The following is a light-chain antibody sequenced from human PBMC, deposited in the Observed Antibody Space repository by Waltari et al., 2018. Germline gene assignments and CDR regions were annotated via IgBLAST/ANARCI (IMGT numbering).Light chain of an antibody. V-gene: IGKV1-39*01. CDR1: QTISTY. CDR3: QQSYNTPWT. CDR2: SVS. J-gene: IGKJ1*01. Sequence: DIQMTQSPSSLSASVGERVTITCRASQTISTYLNWYQQKPGRAPTLLVYSVSTLQRGVPSRFSGSGSGTDFILTINNLQPDDFATYSCQQSYNTPWTFGQGTKVEI.